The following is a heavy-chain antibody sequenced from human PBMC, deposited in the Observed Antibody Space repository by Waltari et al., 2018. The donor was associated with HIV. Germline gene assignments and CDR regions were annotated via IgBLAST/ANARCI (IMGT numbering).Heavy chain of an antibody. CDR1: GVTFSRYS. V-gene: IGHV3-48*01. CDR2: ISSSSTI. CDR3: ARGVYYDSSGCFDY. D-gene: IGHD3-22*01. Sequence: EVQLVESGGGLVQPGGSLRLSCAASGVTFSRYSMNWVRQATGKGLEWVSYISSSSTIYYADSVKGRFTISRDNAKNSLYLQMNSLRAEDTAVYYCARGVYYDSSGCFDYWGQGTLVTVSS. J-gene: IGHJ4*02.